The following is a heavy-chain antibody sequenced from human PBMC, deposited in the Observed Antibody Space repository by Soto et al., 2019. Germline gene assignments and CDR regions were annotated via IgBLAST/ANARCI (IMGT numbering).Heavy chain of an antibody. V-gene: IGHV1-69*13. Sequence: SVKVSCKASGGTFSSYAISWVRQAPGQGLEWMGGIIPIFGTANYAQKFQGRVTITADESTSTAYMELSSLRSEDTAVYYCATQDIVVVVAAEHAFDIWGQGTVVTVSS. J-gene: IGHJ3*02. D-gene: IGHD2-15*01. CDR3: ATQDIVVVVAAEHAFDI. CDR1: GGTFSSYA. CDR2: IIPIFGTA.